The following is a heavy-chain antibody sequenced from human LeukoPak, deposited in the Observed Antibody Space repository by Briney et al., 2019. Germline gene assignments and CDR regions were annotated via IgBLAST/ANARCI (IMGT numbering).Heavy chain of an antibody. J-gene: IGHJ4*02. D-gene: IGHD1-14*01. Sequence: VARIKTKSQGGTRDYAAPVKGRFAISRDDSEDRLYLQMNSLKSEDTAVYYCTVGLGKTDTDYWGQGTLVTVSS. CDR3: TVGLGKTDTDY. V-gene: IGHV3-15*05. CDR2: IKTKSQGGTR.